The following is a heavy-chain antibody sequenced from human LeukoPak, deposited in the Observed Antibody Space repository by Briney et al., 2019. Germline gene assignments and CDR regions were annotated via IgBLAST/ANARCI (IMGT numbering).Heavy chain of an antibody. J-gene: IGHJ5*02. V-gene: IGHV3-30*02. CDR1: GFTFSSYG. Sequence: GGSLRLSCAASGFTFSSYGMHWVRQAPGKGLEWVAFIRYDGSNKYYADSVKGRFTISRDNSKNTLYLQMNSLRAEDTAVYYCAKEAYYYDSSGYFNWFDPWGRGTLVTVSS. CDR3: AKEAYYYDSSGYFNWFDP. CDR2: IRYDGSNK. D-gene: IGHD3-22*01.